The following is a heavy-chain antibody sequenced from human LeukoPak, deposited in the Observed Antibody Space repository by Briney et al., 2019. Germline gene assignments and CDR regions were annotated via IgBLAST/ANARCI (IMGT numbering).Heavy chain of an antibody. CDR1: GGSISSYY. CDR2: IYYSGST. Sequence: PSETLSLTCTVSGGSISSYYWSWIRQPPGKGLEWIGYIYYSGSTNYNPSLKSRVTISVDTSKNQFSLKLSSVTAADTAVYYCARSGGSGSPRYYYYYYGMDVWGQGTTVTVSS. D-gene: IGHD3-10*01. J-gene: IGHJ6*02. CDR3: ARSGGSGSPRYYYYYYGMDV. V-gene: IGHV4-59*01.